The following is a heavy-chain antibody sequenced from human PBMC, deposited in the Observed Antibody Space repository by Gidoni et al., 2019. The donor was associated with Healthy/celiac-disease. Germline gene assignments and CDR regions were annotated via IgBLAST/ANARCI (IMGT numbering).Heavy chain of an antibody. CDR3: ARTLSTTVTTPFDY. J-gene: IGHJ4*02. CDR1: GYTFTSYA. Sequence: QVQLVQSGAEVKKPGASVKASCKASGYTFTSYAMHWVRQAPGQRLEWMGWINAGNGNTKYSQKFQGRVTITRDTSASTAYMELSSLRSEDTAVYYCARTLSTTVTTPFDYWGQGTLVTVSS. V-gene: IGHV1-3*01. CDR2: INAGNGNT. D-gene: IGHD4-17*01.